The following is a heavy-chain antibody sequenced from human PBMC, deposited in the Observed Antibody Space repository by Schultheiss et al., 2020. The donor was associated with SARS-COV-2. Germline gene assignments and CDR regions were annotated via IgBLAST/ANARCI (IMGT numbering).Heavy chain of an antibody. CDR2: IYSCGST. J-gene: IGHJ3*02. V-gene: IGHV3-66*03. D-gene: IGHD3-16*01. CDR3: ARSYYDYEGAFDI. Sequence: GESLKISCAASGFTVSSNYMSWVRQAPGKGLEWVSVIYSCGSTYYADSVKGRFTISRDNAKNSLYLQMNSLRAEDTAVYYCARSYYDYEGAFDIWGQGTTVTVSS. CDR1: GFTVSSNY.